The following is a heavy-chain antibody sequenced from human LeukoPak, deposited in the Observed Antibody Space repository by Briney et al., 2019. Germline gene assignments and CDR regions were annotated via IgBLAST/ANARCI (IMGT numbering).Heavy chain of an antibody. CDR3: AKPRENSSGVGRYFDY. D-gene: IGHD6-19*01. CDR2: ISGSGSST. CDR1: GFTFSSYA. J-gene: IGHJ4*02. V-gene: IGHV3-23*01. Sequence: GGSLRLSCAASGFTFSSYAMSWVRQAPGKGLEWVSAISGSGSSTYYADSVKGRFTISRDNSKNTLYLQMNSLRAEDTAVYYCAKPRENSSGVGRYFDYWGQGTPVSVSS.